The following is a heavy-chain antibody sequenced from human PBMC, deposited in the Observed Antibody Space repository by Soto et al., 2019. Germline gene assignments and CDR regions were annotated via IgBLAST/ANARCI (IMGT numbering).Heavy chain of an antibody. CDR2: AFYTGFT. V-gene: IGHV4-39*01. CDR3: ARVPRIAAAGKGWWFDP. Sequence: ASETLSLTCAVSGGSISGSYYYWGWLRQSPGRGPEWIGGAFYTGFTSYNPSLESRVSVSVATSKNRFSLKVSGVSAADTAVYYCARVPRIAAAGKGWWFDPWGQGTLVTVSS. CDR1: GGSISGSYYY. D-gene: IGHD6-13*01. J-gene: IGHJ5*02.